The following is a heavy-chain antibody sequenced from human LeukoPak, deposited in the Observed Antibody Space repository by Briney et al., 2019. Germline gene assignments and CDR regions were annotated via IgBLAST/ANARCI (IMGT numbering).Heavy chain of an antibody. V-gene: IGHV4-4*09. CDR2: IYTSGRTSGST. CDR3: ARLIRMDV. J-gene: IGHJ6*04. D-gene: IGHD4-17*01. Sequence: SETLSLTCTVSGGSISNYYWSWIRQPPGKGLEWIGYIYTSGRTSGSTIYNPSLKSRFTISVDTSKNQFSLKLSSVTAADTAVYYCARLIRMDVWGKGTTVTVSS. CDR1: GGSISNYY.